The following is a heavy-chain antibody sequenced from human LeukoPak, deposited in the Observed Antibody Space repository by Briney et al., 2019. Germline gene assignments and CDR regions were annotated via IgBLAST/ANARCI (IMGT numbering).Heavy chain of an antibody. CDR3: ARVMQQPKDYYYYYMDV. CDR2: IIPIFGTA. CDR1: GGTFSSYA. D-gene: IGHD6-13*01. J-gene: IGHJ6*03. V-gene: IGHV1-69*05. Sequence: SVKVSCKASGGTFSSYAISWVRQAPGQGLEWMGGIIPIFGTANYAQKFQGRVTITTDESTSTAYMELSSLRSEDTAVYYCARVMQQPKDYYYYYMDVWGKGTTVTVSS.